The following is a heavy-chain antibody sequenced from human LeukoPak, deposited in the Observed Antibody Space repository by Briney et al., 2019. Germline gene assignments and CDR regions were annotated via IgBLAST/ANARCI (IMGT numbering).Heavy chain of an antibody. Sequence: GGSLRLSCAASGFTFSSFTIHWVRQAPAKGLEWVALILSDGSNKYYADSVEGRFTISRDNSKNTLYLQMISLIPEDTAVYYCARDLGYSNGHPFDYWGQGTLVTVSS. D-gene: IGHD6-19*01. CDR3: ARDLGYSNGHPFDY. J-gene: IGHJ4*02. V-gene: IGHV3-30*04. CDR1: GFTFSSFT. CDR2: ILSDGSNK.